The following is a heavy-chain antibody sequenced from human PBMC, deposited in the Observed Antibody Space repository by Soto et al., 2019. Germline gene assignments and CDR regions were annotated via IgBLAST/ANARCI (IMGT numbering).Heavy chain of an antibody. CDR3: VRDGGMATVPTLDFDY. CDR2: INPNSGGT. V-gene: IGHV1-2*04. CDR1: GYTFTGYY. D-gene: IGHD4-4*01. Sequence: ASVKVSCKASGYTFTGYYIHWVREAPGQGLEWMGWINPNSGGTNYAQKFQGWVTMTRDTSISTAYMELSRLRSDDTAVYYCVRDGGMATVPTLDFDYWGQGTLVTVSS. J-gene: IGHJ4*02.